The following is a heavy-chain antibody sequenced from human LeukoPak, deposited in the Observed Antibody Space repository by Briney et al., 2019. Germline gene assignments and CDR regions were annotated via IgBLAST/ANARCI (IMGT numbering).Heavy chain of an antibody. J-gene: IGHJ4*02. CDR2: TRSSNGHI. D-gene: IGHD1-14*01. V-gene: IGHV3-21*01. CDR1: GFTFTNYS. CDR3: ARGAGPTTLDN. Sequence: GSLRLSCAASGFTFTNYSMNWVRQAPGKGLEWVSITRSSNGHIYYADSVKGRFTISRDKAKKSLYLQMNSLRAEDTAVYYCARGAGPTTLDNWGPETPLTVSS.